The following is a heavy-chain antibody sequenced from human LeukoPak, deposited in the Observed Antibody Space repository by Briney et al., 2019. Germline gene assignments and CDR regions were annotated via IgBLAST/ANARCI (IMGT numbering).Heavy chain of an antibody. J-gene: IGHJ3*02. Sequence: GGSLRLSCAASGVSFNNYCMRWGRHAPGKGLEWVADLSEDGSKKNYVDSVKGRFTISRDNAKNSLYLQMKSLRAEDTAVYYCKRGLAYSFDIWGHGKMVTVSS. CDR1: GVSFNNYC. D-gene: IGHD3-10*01. CDR2: LSEDGSKK. V-gene: IGHV3-7*01. CDR3: KRGLAYSFDI.